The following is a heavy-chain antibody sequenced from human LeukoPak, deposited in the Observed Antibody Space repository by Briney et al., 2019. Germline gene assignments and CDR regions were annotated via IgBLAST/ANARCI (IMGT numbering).Heavy chain of an antibody. CDR2: IYYSGST. V-gene: IGHV4-39*01. CDR1: GGSISSSSYY. CDR3: ARHYESALYFQH. Sequence: PSETLSLTCNVSGGSISSSSYYWGWIRQPPGKGLEWIGSIYYSGSTYYNPSLKSRVTISVDTSKNQFSLKLSSVTAADTAVYYCARHYESALYFQHWGQGTLVTVSS. J-gene: IGHJ1*01. D-gene: IGHD3-3*01.